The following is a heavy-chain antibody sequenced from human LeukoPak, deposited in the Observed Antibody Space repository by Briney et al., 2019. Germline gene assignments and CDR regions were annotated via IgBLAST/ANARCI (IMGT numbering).Heavy chain of an antibody. J-gene: IGHJ4*02. V-gene: IGHV1-69*13. D-gene: IGHD3-10*01. CDR1: GGTFSSYA. CDR2: IIPIFGTA. CDR3: AIPGEDAIDY. Sequence: GASVKVSCKASGGTFSSYAISWVRQAPGQGLEWMGGIIPIFGTANYAQTFQGRVTITADESTSTAYMELSSLRSEDTAVYYCAIPGEDAIDYWGQGTLVTVSS.